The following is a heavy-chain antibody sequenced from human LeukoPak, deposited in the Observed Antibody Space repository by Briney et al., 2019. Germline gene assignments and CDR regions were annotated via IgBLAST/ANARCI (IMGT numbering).Heavy chain of an antibody. CDR3: AREGHLGKYFDL. CDR2: IERSSGHT. D-gene: IGHD3-16*01. Sequence: GGSLRLSCAGSGFTLGSYSMNWVRQAPGKGLEWVSLIERSSGHTYYADSVRGRFAISRDNSKNTLYLQMNSLRVEDTAVYYCAREGHLGKYFDLWGRGTQVTVSS. V-gene: IGHV3-21*04. CDR1: GFTLGSYS. J-gene: IGHJ2*01.